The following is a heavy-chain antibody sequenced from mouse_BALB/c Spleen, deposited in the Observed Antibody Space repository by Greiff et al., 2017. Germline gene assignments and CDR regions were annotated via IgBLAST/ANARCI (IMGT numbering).Heavy chain of an antibody. J-gene: IGHJ1*01. CDR1: GYTFTDYY. V-gene: IGHV1-77*01. CDR2: IYPGSGNT. CDR3: TRWGDYSRYFDV. D-gene: IGHD1-1*01. Sequence: QVQLQQSGAELARPGASVKLSCKASGYTFTDYYINWVKQRTGQGLEWIGEIYPGSGNTYYNEKFKGKATLTADKSSSTAYMQLSSLTSEDSAVYYCTRWGDYSRYFDVWGAGTTVTVSS.